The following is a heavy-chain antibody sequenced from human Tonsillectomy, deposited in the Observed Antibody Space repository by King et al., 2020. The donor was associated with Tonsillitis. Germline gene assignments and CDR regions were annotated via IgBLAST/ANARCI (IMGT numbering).Heavy chain of an antibody. V-gene: IGHV1-69*09. CDR2: IIPILGIA. CDR3: ARDRYYYDSRTLNYYYYGMDV. D-gene: IGHD3-22*01. CDR1: GGTFSSYA. Sequence: QLVQSGAEVKKPGSSVKVSCKASGGTFSSYAISGVRQAPGQGLEWRGRIIPILGIANYAQQFQGRVTITADKSTRTAYVELSSLRSEDTAVYYCARDRYYYDSRTLNYYYYGMDVWGQGTTVTVSS. J-gene: IGHJ6*02.